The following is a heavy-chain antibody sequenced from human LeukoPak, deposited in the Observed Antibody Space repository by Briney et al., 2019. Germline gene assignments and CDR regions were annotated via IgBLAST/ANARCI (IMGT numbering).Heavy chain of an antibody. CDR1: GGTFSSYA. J-gene: IGHJ3*02. CDR3: ARDLIQLWSGASGAFDI. Sequence: SVKVSCKASGGTFSSYAISWVRQAPGQGLEWMGRIIPILGIANYAQKFQGRVTITADKSTSTAYMELSSLRSEDTAVYYCARDLIQLWSGASGAFDIWGQGTMVTVSS. D-gene: IGHD5-18*01. CDR2: IIPILGIA. V-gene: IGHV1-69*04.